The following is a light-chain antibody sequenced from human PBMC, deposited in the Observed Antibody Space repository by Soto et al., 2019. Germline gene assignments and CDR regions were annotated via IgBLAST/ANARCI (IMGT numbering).Light chain of an antibody. J-gene: IGKJ1*01. CDR1: RSISSW. CDR2: HAS. Sequence: DIQMTQSPSTLSASVGDRVTMTCRASRSISSWLAWYQQKPGSAPKLLLHHASTLESGVPSRFSGSGSGTEFTLTISSLQPDDFANYYCQQYHFFWTFGQGTKVEIK. CDR3: QQYHFFWT. V-gene: IGKV1-5*01.